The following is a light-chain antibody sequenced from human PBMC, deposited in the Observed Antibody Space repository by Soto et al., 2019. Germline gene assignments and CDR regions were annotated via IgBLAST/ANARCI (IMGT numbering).Light chain of an antibody. CDR2: GNS. V-gene: IGLV1-40*01. CDR1: SSNVVAGYD. CDR3: QSYDSSLIRVV. Sequence: QSVLTQPPSVSGAPGQRVTISCTGSSSNVVAGYDVHWYQQLPGTAPKLLIYGNSNRPSGVPDRFSGSKSGPSASLAITGLQAEDEADYYCQSYDSSLIRVVFGGGTKLTVL. J-gene: IGLJ2*01.